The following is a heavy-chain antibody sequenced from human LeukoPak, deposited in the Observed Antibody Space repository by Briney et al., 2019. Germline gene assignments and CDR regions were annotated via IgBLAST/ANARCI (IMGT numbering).Heavy chain of an antibody. CDR2: INRSGSP. J-gene: IGHJ4*02. CDR1: GGSFNDYY. Sequence: SETLSLTCAVYGGSFNDYYWSWIRQPPGKGLEWIGEINRSGSPNFNPSLKSRATISVDTSKNQFSLKLRPVTAADTAVYYCARGLQAAYFDYWGQGNLVTVSS. CDR3: ARGLQAAYFDY. D-gene: IGHD4-11*01. V-gene: IGHV4-34*01.